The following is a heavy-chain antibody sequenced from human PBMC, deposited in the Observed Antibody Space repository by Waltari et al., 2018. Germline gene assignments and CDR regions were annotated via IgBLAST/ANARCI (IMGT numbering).Heavy chain of an antibody. Sequence: EVQLVESGGGLVQPGGSLRLSCAASGFTLSSFWMSWARQAPGKGLEWVANIHQDGSGRYYMDSVKGRFTISRDNAKNSVYLQMNSLRAEDTAVYYCQRGDYWGQGTLVTVSS. J-gene: IGHJ4*02. CDR2: IHQDGSGR. V-gene: IGHV3-7*04. CDR3: QRGDY. CDR1: GFTLSSFW.